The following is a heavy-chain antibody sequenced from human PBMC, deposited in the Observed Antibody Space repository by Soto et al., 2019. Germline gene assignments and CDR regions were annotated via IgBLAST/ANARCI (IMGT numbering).Heavy chain of an antibody. CDR2: INSDGSST. Sequence: QTXESLGLSCAASGFTFSSYWMHWVRQAPGKGLVWVSRINSDGSSTSYADSVKGRFTISRDNAKNTLYLQMNSLRAEDTAVYYCAREDIVVVPAAILYYYYGMDVWGQGTTVTVSS. CDR1: GFTFSSYW. D-gene: IGHD2-2*01. V-gene: IGHV3-74*01. J-gene: IGHJ6*02. CDR3: AREDIVVVPAAILYYYYGMDV.